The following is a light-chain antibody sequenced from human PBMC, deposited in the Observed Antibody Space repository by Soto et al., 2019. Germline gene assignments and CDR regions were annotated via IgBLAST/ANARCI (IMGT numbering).Light chain of an antibody. J-gene: IGKJ1*01. CDR3: QHMRT. V-gene: IGKV3-20*01. Sequence: EIVLTQSPGTLSLSPGERATLSCRASQTVTSDYLAWYQQKPGQAPRLLIYGASDRATGIPDRFSASGSGTDFTLTISSLQPDDFGTYYCQHMRTFGQGTKVDI. CDR1: QTVTSDY. CDR2: GAS.